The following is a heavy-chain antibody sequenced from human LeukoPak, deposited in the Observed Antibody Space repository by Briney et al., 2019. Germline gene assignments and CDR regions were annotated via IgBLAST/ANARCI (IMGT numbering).Heavy chain of an antibody. CDR2: IYYSGNT. CDR1: GGSISRSSTY. D-gene: IGHD6-19*01. J-gene: IGHJ5*02. Sequence: SETLSLTFTVSGGSISRSSTYWGWIRQPPGKGLEWIGSIYYSGNTYYNPSLKSRVNISVDTSKNQVSLKLSSVTAADTAVYYCARTVAGADWLDPWGRGTLVTVSS. V-gene: IGHV4-39*01. CDR3: ARTVAGADWLDP.